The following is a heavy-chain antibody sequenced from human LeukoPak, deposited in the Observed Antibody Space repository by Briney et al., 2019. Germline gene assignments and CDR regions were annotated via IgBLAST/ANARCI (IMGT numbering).Heavy chain of an antibody. V-gene: IGHV4-59*08. CDR2: IYYGENT. J-gene: IGHJ5*02. CDR3: GRHLTILQLNCFDP. D-gene: IGHD1-1*01. Sequence: SETLSLTCTVSGGSISSYYWSWIRQPPGKGLEWIGYIYYGENTNYNPPLKSRVTMSVDTSMNQFSLSLTSVTAADTAVYYCGRHLTILQLNCFDPWGQGTQVTVSS. CDR1: GGSISSYY.